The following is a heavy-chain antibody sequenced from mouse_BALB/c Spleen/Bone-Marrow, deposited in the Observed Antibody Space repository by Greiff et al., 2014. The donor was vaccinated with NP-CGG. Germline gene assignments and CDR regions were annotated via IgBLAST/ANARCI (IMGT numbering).Heavy chain of an antibody. D-gene: IGHD2-4*01. V-gene: IGHV14-4*02. CDR3: NARGDYDFDYFDY. J-gene: IGHJ2*01. Sequence: EVKLMESGAELVRSGASVKLSCTASGFNIKDYYMHWVKQRPEQGQEWIGWIDPENGDTEYAPKFQGKATMTADTSSNTAYLQLSSLTSEDTAVYYCNARGDYDFDYFDYWGQGTTLTVSS. CDR2: IDPENGDT. CDR1: GFNIKDYY.